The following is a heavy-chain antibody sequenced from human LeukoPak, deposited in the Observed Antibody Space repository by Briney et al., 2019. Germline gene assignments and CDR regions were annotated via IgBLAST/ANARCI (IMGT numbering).Heavy chain of an antibody. CDR3: AREDYDSSGYWDY. CDR2: ISYDGSNK. J-gene: IGHJ4*02. D-gene: IGHD3-22*01. CDR1: GFTFSSYA. Sequence: GRSLRLSCAASGFTFSSYAMHWVRQAPGKGLEWVAVISYDGSNKYYADSVKGRFTISRDNSKNTLYLQMNSLRAEDTAVYYCAREDYDSSGYWDYWGQGTLLTVSS. V-gene: IGHV3-30-3*01.